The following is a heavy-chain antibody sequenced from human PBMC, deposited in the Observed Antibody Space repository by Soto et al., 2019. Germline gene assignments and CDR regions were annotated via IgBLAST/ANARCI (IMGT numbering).Heavy chain of an antibody. D-gene: IGHD1-1*01. CDR2: INSDGSST. CDR1: VFTFSSDW. V-gene: IGHV3-74*01. CDR3: GKTGNDY. J-gene: IGHJ4*02. Sequence: GGALRLSCAASVFTFSSDWMHWVRQAPGKGLVWVSRINSDGSSTSYADSVKGRFTISRDNAKNTLYLQMNSLRAEDTAVYYCGKTGNDYWGQGTLVTVSS.